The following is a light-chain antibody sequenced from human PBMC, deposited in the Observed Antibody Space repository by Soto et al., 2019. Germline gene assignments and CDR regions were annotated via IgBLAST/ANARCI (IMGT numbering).Light chain of an antibody. CDR2: WAS. Sequence: EIVLTQSPDSLAVSLGERATIKCKSSQSVLHSPNNKNYLAWFQQRPGQPPSLLISWASARESGVPDRFSGSGFGADFTLTITSLQPEVVAMYYCHQHHSVRFTFGRGTTLEI. J-gene: IGKJ2*01. CDR3: HQHHSVRFT. V-gene: IGKV4-1*01. CDR1: QSVLHSPNNKNY.